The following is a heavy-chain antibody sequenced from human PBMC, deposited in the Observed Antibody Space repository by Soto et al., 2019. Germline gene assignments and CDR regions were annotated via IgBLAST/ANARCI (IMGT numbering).Heavy chain of an antibody. D-gene: IGHD4-17*01. Sequence: EVQLLESGGGLVQPGGSLRLSCAASGFTFSSYAMGWVRQAPGKGLEWVSTISGSGASIYSADSVKGRFTISRDNSKNTLHLQMNSLRAEDTAIYYCARSFTVTTWVAYNWFDPWGQGTLVTVSS. J-gene: IGHJ5*02. CDR2: ISGSGASI. CDR1: GFTFSSYA. CDR3: ARSFTVTTWVAYNWFDP. V-gene: IGHV3-23*01.